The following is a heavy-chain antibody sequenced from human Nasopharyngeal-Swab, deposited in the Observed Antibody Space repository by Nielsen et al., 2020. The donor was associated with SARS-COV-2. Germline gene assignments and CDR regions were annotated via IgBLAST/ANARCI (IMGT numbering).Heavy chain of an antibody. CDR1: GFTFSSYS. CDR2: ISSSSSYI. D-gene: IGHD1-1*01. CDR3: ARVSGTQSIYYYYGMDV. Sequence: GESLKISCAASGFTFSSYSMNWVRQAPGKGLEWVSSISSSSSYIYYADSVKGRFTISRDNAKNSLYLQMNSLRAEDTAVYYCARVSGTQSIYYYYGMDVWGQATTVTVSS. J-gene: IGHJ6*02. V-gene: IGHV3-21*01.